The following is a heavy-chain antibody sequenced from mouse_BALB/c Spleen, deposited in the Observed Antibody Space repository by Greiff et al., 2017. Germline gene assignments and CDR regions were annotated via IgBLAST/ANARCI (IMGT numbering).Heavy chain of an antibody. J-gene: IGHJ3*01. V-gene: IGHV7-3*02. CDR2: IRNKANGYTT. CDR1: GFTFTDYY. D-gene: IGHD2-2*01. Sequence: EVMLVESGGGLVQPGGSLRLSCATSGFTFTDYYMSWVRQPPGKALEWLGFIRNKANGYTTEYSASVKGRFTISRDNSQSILYLQMYTLRAEDSATYSCARVLDYGYDESAYWGQGTLVTVSA. CDR3: ARVLDYGYDESAY.